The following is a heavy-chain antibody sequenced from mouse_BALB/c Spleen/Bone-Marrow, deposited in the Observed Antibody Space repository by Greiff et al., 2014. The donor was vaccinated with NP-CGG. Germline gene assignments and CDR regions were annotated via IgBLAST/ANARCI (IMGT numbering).Heavy chain of an antibody. V-gene: IGHV5-9-4*01. J-gene: IGHJ3*01. D-gene: IGHD1-1*01. Sequence: EVQGVESGGVLVKPGGSLKLSCAASGFTFSTYAMSWVRQSPEKRLEWVAEISSGGSYTYYPDTVTGRFTISRDNAKNTLYLEMSSLRSEDTAMYYCARDGYGSSDWGQGPLVTVSA. CDR1: GFTFSTYA. CDR2: ISSGGSYT. CDR3: ARDGYGSSD.